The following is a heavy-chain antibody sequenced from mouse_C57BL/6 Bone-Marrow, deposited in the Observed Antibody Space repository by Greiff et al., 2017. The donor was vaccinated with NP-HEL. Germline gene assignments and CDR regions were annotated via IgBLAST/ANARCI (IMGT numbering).Heavy chain of an antibody. D-gene: IGHD1-1*01. CDR1: GYTFTSYW. J-gene: IGHJ2*01. CDR3: ARRGTTVVGPLDY. CDR2: IDPSDSYT. V-gene: IGHV1-69*01. Sequence: QVQLKQSGAELVMPGASVKLSCKASGYTFTSYWMHWVKQRPGQGLEWIGEIDPSDSYTNYNQKFKGKSTLTVDKSSSTAYMQLSSLTSEDSAVYYCARRGTTVVGPLDYWGQGTTLTVSS.